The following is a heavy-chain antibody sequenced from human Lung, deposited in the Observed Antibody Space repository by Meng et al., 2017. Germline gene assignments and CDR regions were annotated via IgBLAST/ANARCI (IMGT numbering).Heavy chain of an antibody. Sequence: QVTLMQSGAEVKKPRASVKGSCKASGYTFTTYGISWVRQAPGQGLEWMGWISPYNGYTSSIQKFQGRVTMTTDTSTSTAYMELMSLGSDDTAVYYCAILSHCTGGTCYPYDYWGQGTLVTVSS. CDR2: ISPYNGYT. V-gene: IGHV1-18*01. J-gene: IGHJ4*02. CDR3: AILSHCTGGTCYPYDY. CDR1: GYTFTTYG. D-gene: IGHD2-15*01.